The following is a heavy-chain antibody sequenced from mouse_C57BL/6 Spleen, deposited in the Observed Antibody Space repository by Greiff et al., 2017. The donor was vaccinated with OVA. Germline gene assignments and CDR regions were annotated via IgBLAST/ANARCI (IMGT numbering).Heavy chain of an antibody. D-gene: IGHD2-5*01. CDR2: IYPGNSDT. CDR3: TRSYSNGGDYYAMDY. J-gene: IGHJ4*01. Sequence: VQLQQSGTVLARPGASVKMSCKTSGYTFTSYWMHWVKQRPGQGLEWIGAIYPGNSDTSYNQKFKGKAKLTAVTSASTAYMELSSQTNEDSAVYYCTRSYSNGGDYYAMDYWGQGTSVTVSS. V-gene: IGHV1-5*01. CDR1: GYTFTSYW.